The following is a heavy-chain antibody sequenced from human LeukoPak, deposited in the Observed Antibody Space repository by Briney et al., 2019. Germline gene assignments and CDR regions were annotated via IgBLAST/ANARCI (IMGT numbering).Heavy chain of an antibody. D-gene: IGHD5-12*01. CDR1: GFSFSSYW. CDR3: VRDGYAFDV. Sequence: GGSLRLSCAASGFSFSSYWMHWVRQAPGKGLVWFSRIKTDGSSLDGSSTSYADSVKGRFTISRDNAKNTLYLQMDSLRAEDTAVYYCVRDGYAFDVWGQGTMVTVSS. J-gene: IGHJ3*01. V-gene: IGHV3-74*01. CDR2: IKTDGSSLDGSST.